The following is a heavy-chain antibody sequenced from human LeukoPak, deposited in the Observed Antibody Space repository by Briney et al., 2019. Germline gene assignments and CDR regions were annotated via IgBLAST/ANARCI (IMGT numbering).Heavy chain of an antibody. CDR1: GGSISRSSYY. CDR2: TYYGGST. Sequence: PSETLSLTCTVSGGSISRSSYYWGWIRQPPGKGLEWIGSTYYGGSTYYSPSLKSRVTISVDTSKTHFSLRLSSVTAADTAMYYCARHQWLESNWCDPWGQGTLVTVSS. CDR3: ARHQWLESNWCDP. D-gene: IGHD6-19*01. J-gene: IGHJ5*02. V-gene: IGHV4-39*01.